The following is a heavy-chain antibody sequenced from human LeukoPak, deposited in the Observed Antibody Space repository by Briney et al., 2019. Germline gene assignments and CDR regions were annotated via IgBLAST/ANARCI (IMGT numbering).Heavy chain of an antibody. CDR1: GFTFGSYS. J-gene: IGHJ3*02. CDR2: IISMRSTI. D-gene: IGHD3-22*01. V-gene: IGHV3-48*01. Sequence: GGSLRLSWAASGFTFGSYSMNWVRQAPGKVLEWVSYIISMRSTIYYADSVKGRFTISRDNAKTSLYLQMNSLRAEDTAVYYCARGGGVYYESSGYYRIAFDIWGQGTMVTVSS. CDR3: ARGGGVYYESSGYYRIAFDI.